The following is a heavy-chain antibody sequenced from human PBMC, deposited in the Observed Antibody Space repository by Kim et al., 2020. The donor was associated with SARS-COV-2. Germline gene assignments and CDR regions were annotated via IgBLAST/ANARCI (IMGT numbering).Heavy chain of an antibody. V-gene: IGHV4-34*01. CDR2: INHSGST. Sequence: SETLSLTCAVYGGSFSGYYWSWIRQPPGKGLEWIGEINHSGSTNYNPSLKSRVTISVDTSKNQFSLKLSSVTAADTAVYYCARGQWYYDILTGYYYFDYWGQGTLVTVSS. D-gene: IGHD3-9*01. J-gene: IGHJ4*02. CDR1: GGSFSGYY. CDR3: ARGQWYYDILTGYYYFDY.